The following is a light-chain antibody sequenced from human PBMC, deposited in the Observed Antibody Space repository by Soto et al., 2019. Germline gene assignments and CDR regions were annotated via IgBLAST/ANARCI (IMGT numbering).Light chain of an antibody. J-gene: IGKJ1*01. V-gene: IGKV3-20*01. CDR2: GAS. Sequence: EIVLTQSPGTLSLSPGERATLSCRASQSVSSSYLAWYQQKPGQAPRLLIYGASSRATGIPDRFSGSGSGTDFTLTISRLEPEDFAVYYCQQYGSSPPTFGQGLKVEIK. CDR1: QSVSSSY. CDR3: QQYGSSPPT.